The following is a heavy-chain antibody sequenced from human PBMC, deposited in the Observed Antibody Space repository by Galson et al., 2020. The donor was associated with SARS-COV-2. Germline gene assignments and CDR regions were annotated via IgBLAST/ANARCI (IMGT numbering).Heavy chain of an antibody. CDR1: GFTFSSYA. Sequence: GESLKISCAASGFTFSSYAMTWVRQAPGKGLEWVSGISGSGSRTSYADSVKGRFTISRDNSKNTLYLQMNSLRVEDTAAYYCAKGILAVAGTTFDSWGQGTLVTVSS. J-gene: IGHJ4*02. CDR2: ISGSGSRT. CDR3: AKGILAVAGTTFDS. V-gene: IGHV3-23*01. D-gene: IGHD6-19*01.